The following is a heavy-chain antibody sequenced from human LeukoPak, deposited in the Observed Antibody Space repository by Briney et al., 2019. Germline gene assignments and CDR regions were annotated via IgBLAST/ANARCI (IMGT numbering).Heavy chain of an antibody. CDR3: VRDGSWGWAPYDY. CDR1: GLRFSSHG. Sequence: GGSLRLSCAVSGLRFSSHGMGWVRQAPGKGLEWDPGITDNGGENNYAESVKGRFTIARDNSKSTLDLQMNSLRAEDTALYYCVRDGSWGWAPYDYWGQGILVTVSS. V-gene: IGHV3-23*01. CDR2: ITDNGGEN. D-gene: IGHD7-27*01. J-gene: IGHJ4*02.